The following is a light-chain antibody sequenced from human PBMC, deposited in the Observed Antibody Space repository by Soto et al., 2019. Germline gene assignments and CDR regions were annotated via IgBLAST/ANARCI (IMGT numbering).Light chain of an antibody. Sequence: DIPITQFPSSVSASVGDRDTLTCRASQGISSWLAWYQQKPGKAPKLLIYAASSLQSGVPSRFSGSGSGTHFTLTISSLQPEDSATYYCLQSDSFPHTFGQGTKLEIK. V-gene: IGKV1-12*01. CDR3: LQSDSFPHT. J-gene: IGKJ2*01. CDR2: AAS. CDR1: QGISSW.